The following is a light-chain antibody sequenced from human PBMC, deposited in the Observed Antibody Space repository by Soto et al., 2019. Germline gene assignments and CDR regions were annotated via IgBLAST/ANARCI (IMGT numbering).Light chain of an antibody. Sequence: EIVLTQSPATLSLSPGERATLSCRASQSVGDSIAWYQQKPGQAPRLLIYDASNRATGIPARFSGSGSGTDFTLTISSLEPEDFAVYHCQRRSTWSPLFAFGGGARVEIK. CDR3: QRRSTWSPLFA. CDR2: DAS. V-gene: IGKV3-11*01. CDR1: QSVGDS. J-gene: IGKJ4*01.